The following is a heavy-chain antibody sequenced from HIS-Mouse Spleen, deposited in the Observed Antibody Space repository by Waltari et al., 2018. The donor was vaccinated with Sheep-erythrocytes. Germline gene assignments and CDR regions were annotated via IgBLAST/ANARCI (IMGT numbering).Heavy chain of an antibody. J-gene: IGHJ2*01. D-gene: IGHD1-1*01. CDR3: ARGPPNEYFDL. CDR2: INHSGNT. Sequence: QVQLQQWGAGLLKPSETLSLTCAVYGGSFSGYYWSWIRQPPGKGLEWIGEINHSGNTNDNRYLKSRVTISVDTSKNQFSLKLSSVTTADTAVYYCARGPPNEYFDLWGRGTLVTVSS. V-gene: IGHV4-34*01. CDR1: GGSFSGYY.